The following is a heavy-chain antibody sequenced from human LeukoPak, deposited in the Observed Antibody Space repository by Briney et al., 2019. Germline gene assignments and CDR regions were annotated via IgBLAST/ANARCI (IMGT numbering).Heavy chain of an antibody. Sequence: GGSLRLSCAASGFTFSSYSMNWVRQAPGKGLEWVSYISSSSSTIYYADSVKGRFTISRDSAKNSLYLQMNSLRAEDTAVYYCARVGERYFDWLLGGYYFDYWGQGTLVTVSS. V-gene: IGHV3-48*01. CDR2: ISSSSSTI. J-gene: IGHJ4*02. CDR1: GFTFSSYS. D-gene: IGHD3-9*01. CDR3: ARVGERYFDWLLGGYYFDY.